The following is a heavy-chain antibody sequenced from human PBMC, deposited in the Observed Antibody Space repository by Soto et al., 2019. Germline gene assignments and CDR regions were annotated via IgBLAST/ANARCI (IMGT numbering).Heavy chain of an antibody. CDR3: AKDRGTMIVVPWSY. CDR2: ISGSGGST. D-gene: IGHD3-22*01. Sequence: SXGSLRLSCAASGFTFSSYAMSWVRQAPGKGLEWVSAISGSGGSTYYADSAKGRFTISRDNSKNTLYLQMNSLRAEDTAVYYCAKDRGTMIVVPWSYWGQGTLVTVSS. J-gene: IGHJ1*01. CDR1: GFTFSSYA. V-gene: IGHV3-23*01.